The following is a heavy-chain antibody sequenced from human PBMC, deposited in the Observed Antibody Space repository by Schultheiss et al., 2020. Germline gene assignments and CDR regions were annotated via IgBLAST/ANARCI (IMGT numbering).Heavy chain of an antibody. D-gene: IGHD3-10*01. Sequence: SETLSLTCAVYGGSFSGYYWSWIRQSPGKGLEWIGEINHSGSSNYNPSLKSRVTISVDTSKNQFSLKLSSVTAADTAVYYCARVGIWFGELLPNWFDPWGQGTLVTVSS. V-gene: IGHV4-34*01. CDR2: INHSGSS. CDR1: GGSFSGYY. J-gene: IGHJ5*02. CDR3: ARVGIWFGELLPNWFDP.